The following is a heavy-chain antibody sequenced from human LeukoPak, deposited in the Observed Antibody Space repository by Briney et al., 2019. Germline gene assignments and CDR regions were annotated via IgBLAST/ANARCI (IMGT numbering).Heavy chain of an antibody. Sequence: GGSLRLSCAASGFAISNFWMHWVRQAPGKGLVWVARIRYDGGVTMYADSVKGRFIISRDNAKNTLYLQMDGLRVEDTAVYYCVRDDYLSYWGQGALVTVSS. CDR2: IRYDGGVT. CDR1: GFAISNFW. D-gene: IGHD4-11*01. J-gene: IGHJ4*02. CDR3: VRDDYLSY. V-gene: IGHV3-74*03.